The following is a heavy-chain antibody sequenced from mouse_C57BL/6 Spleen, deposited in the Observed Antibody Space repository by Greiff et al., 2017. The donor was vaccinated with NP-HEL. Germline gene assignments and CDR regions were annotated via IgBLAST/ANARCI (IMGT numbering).Heavy chain of an antibody. CDR2: ISSGGDYI. J-gene: IGHJ4*01. V-gene: IGHV5-9-1*02. CDR3: TRDYDYGGYAMDY. CDR1: GFTFSSYA. Sequence: EVKLQESGEGLVKPGGSLKLSCAASGFTFSSYAMSWVRQTPEKRLEWVAYISSGGDYIYYADTVKGRFTISRDNASNTLYLQMSSLKSEDTAMYYCTRDYDYGGYAMDYWGQGTSVTVSS. D-gene: IGHD2-4*01.